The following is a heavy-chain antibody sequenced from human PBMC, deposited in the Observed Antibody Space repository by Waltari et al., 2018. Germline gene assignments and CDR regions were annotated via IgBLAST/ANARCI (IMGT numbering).Heavy chain of an antibody. CDR1: GFTFSSYS. V-gene: IGHV3-21*01. CDR2: ISSSSSYI. J-gene: IGHJ4*02. D-gene: IGHD3-9*01. Sequence: EVQLVESGGGLVKPGGSLRLSCAASGFTFSSYSMNWVRQAPGKGLEWVSSISSSSSYIYYADSVKGRFTISRDNAKNSLYLQMNSLRAEDTAVYYCARDGLRYFDWPDNFDYWGQGTLVTVSP. CDR3: ARDGLRYFDWPDNFDY.